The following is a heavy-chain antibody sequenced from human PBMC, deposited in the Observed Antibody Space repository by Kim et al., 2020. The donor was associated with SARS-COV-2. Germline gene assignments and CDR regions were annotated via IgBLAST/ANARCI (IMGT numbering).Heavy chain of an antibody. CDR1: GFTFSSYG. Sequence: GGSLRLSCAASGFTFSSYGMHWVRQAPGKGLEWVAVIWYDGSNKYYADSVKGRFTISRDNSKNTLYLQMNSLRAEDTAVYYCARVAEYYDSSGEEGAFDIWGQGTMVTVSS. D-gene: IGHD3-22*01. V-gene: IGHV3-33*01. J-gene: IGHJ3*02. CDR3: ARVAEYYDSSGEEGAFDI. CDR2: IWYDGSNK.